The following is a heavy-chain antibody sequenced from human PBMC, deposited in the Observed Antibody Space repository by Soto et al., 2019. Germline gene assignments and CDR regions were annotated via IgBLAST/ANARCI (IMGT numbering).Heavy chain of an antibody. J-gene: IGHJ6*02. CDR1: GGSISSSRCH. D-gene: IGHD3-22*01. V-gene: IGHV4-39*01. CDR2: IKYSGTT. CDR3: ARLYDSSGYTGYYYYGMDV. Sequence: SETLSLTCTVSGGSISSSRCHWGWIRQPPGKGLEWIASIKYSGTTFYNPSLKSRVTLSVDTSKNQFALKLSSVTAADTAVYYCARLYDSSGYTGYYYYGMDVWGQGTTVTVSS.